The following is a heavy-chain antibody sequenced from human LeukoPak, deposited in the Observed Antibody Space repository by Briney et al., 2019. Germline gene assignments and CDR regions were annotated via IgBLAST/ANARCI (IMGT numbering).Heavy chain of an antibody. CDR2: INHSGST. Sequence: ASETLSLTCAVYGGSFSGYYWSWIRQPPGKGLEWIGEINHSGSTNYNPSLKSRVTISVDTSKNQFSLKLSSVTAADTAVYYCARGALVPAAKGRFDYLGPGNPGHRLL. D-gene: IGHD2-2*01. V-gene: IGHV4-34*01. CDR1: GGSFSGYY. J-gene: IGHJ4*02. CDR3: ARGALVPAAKGRFDY.